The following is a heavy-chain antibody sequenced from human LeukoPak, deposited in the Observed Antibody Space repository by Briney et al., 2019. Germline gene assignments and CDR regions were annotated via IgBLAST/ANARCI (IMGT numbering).Heavy chain of an antibody. CDR1: SGSISGYY. CDR2: IYTSGGT. J-gene: IGHJ4*02. CDR3: ARDACGESPR. V-gene: IGHV4-4*07. D-gene: IGHD3-10*01. Sequence: SETLSLTCTVSSGSISGYYWSWIRQPAGKGLEWIGRIYTSGGTNYNPSLMSRVTMSLDTSKNQFSLKLRSVTAADTAVYYCARDACGESPRWGQGTLVTVSS.